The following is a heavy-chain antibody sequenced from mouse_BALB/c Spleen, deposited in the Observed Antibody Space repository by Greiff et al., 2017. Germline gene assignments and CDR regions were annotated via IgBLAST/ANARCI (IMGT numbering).Heavy chain of an antibody. D-gene: IGHD1-1*01. V-gene: IGHV5-12-1*01. CDR2: ISSGGGST. CDR1: GFAFSSYD. Sequence: DVKLVESGGGLVKPGGSLKLSCAASGFAFSSYDMSWVRQTPEKRLEWVAYISSGGGSTYYPDTVKGRFTISRDNAKNTLYLQMTSLRSEDTAMYYCASLYGSSYEAMDYWGQGTSVTVSS. J-gene: IGHJ4*01. CDR3: ASLYGSSYEAMDY.